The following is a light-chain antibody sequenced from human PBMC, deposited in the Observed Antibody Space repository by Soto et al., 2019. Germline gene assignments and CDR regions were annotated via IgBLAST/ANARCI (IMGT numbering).Light chain of an antibody. CDR2: DVS. Sequence: DIQRTQSPSSLSASVGDRVTITCRAIQGIRNDLGWYQQKPGKAPKLLISDVSTLERGVPSRFSGSGSATEFTLTISGLQPDDFATSYCQQYKDYVYTFGQGTKVDIK. V-gene: IGKV1-17*01. CDR1: QGIRND. J-gene: IGKJ2*01. CDR3: QQYKDYVYT.